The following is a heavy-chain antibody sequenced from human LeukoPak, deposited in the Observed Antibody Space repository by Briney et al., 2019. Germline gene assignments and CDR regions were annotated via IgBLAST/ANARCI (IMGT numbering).Heavy chain of an antibody. CDR2: INPNSGGT. J-gene: IGHJ4*02. V-gene: IGHV1-2*02. CDR1: GYTFTGYY. CDR3: ARAPMIVVVFPPRLDF. D-gene: IGHD3-22*01. Sequence: ASVKVSCKTSGYTFTGYYMHWVRLDPGQGLEWMGWINPNSGGTNYAQKFQGRVTMTSDTSISTAYMELSSLRSDDTAMYYCARAPMIVVVFPPRLDFWGQGTLVTVSS.